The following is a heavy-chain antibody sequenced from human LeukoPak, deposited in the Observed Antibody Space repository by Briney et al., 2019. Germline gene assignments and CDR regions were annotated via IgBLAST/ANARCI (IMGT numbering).Heavy chain of an antibody. CDR1: GGSVSSSTYY. CDR2: IYYSGST. D-gene: IGHD1-26*01. CDR3: ARSIVGAPEYFQH. J-gene: IGHJ1*01. Sequence: SETLSLTCTVSGGSVSSSTYYWGWIRQPPGKELEWIGTIYYSGSTYYNPSLKSRVTISVDTSKNQFSLKLSSATAVDTAVYYCARSIVGAPEYFQHWGQGTLVTVSS. V-gene: IGHV4-39*07.